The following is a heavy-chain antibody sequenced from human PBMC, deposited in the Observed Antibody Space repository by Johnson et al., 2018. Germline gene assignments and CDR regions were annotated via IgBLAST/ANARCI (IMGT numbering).Heavy chain of an antibody. D-gene: IGHD3-10*01. CDR1: GFTFSSNW. Sequence: VQLVQSGGGLVQPGGSLRLSCAASGFTFSSNWMHWVRQAPGKGLVWVSRINSDGSSTRYADSGKGRFTISRDNAKNTLYLQMNSLIAEDTAVYYCARSGTGDNWFDPWGQGALVTVSS. V-gene: IGHV3-74*02. J-gene: IGHJ5*02. CDR2: INSDGSST. CDR3: ARSGTGDNWFDP.